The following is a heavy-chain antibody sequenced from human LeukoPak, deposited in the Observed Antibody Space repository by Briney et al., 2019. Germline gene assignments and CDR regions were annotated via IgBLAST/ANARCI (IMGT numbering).Heavy chain of an antibody. J-gene: IGHJ5*02. CDR2: ISIGGDTR. V-gene: IGHV3-48*03. Sequence: GGSLRLSCAASGFRFSNYEMDWVRQAPGKGLEWVSYISIGGDTRHYADSVKGRFTISRDNARNSVYLQMNSLRAEDTAVYFCASLWELTMAWGQGTLVTVSS. D-gene: IGHD3-16*01. CDR1: GFRFSNYE. CDR3: ASLWELTMA.